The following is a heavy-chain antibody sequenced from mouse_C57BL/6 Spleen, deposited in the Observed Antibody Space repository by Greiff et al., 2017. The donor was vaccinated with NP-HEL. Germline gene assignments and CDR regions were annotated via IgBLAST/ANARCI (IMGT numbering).Heavy chain of an antibody. D-gene: IGHD1-1*01. CDR3: ARKKAVVATDAMDY. V-gene: IGHV1-80*01. J-gene: IGHJ4*01. CDR1: GYAFSSYW. Sequence: VQLQQSGAELVKPGASVKISCKASGYAFSSYWMNWVKQRPGKGLEWIGQIYPGDGDSNYNGKFKGKATLTADKSSSTAYMQLSSLTSEDSAVYFCARKKAVVATDAMDYWGQGTSVTVSS. CDR2: IYPGDGDS.